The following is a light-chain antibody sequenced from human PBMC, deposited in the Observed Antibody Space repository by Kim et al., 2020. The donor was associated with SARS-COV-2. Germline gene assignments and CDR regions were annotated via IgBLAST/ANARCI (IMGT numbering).Light chain of an antibody. CDR1: SSDVGSYNL. V-gene: IGLV2-23*02. CDR3: CSYAGSSTSVV. CDR2: EVS. Sequence: SIATSCAGTSSDVGSYNLFSWYQQHPGKAPKLMIYEVSKRPSGVSNRFSGSKSGNTASLTISGLQAEDEADYYCCSYAGSSTSVVFGGGTQLTVL. J-gene: IGLJ2*01.